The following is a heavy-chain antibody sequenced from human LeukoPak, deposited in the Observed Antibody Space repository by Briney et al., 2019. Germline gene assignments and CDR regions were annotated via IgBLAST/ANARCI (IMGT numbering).Heavy chain of an antibody. Sequence: GASVKVSCKASGGTFSSYAISWVRQAPGQGLEWMGEIIPIFGTANYAQKFQGRVTITADESTSTAYMELSSLRSEDTAVYYCARANHRYSYGRPSYYYMDVWGKRTTVTVSS. J-gene: IGHJ6*03. CDR3: ARANHRYSYGRPSYYYMDV. CDR1: GGTFSSYA. CDR2: IIPIFGTA. D-gene: IGHD5-18*01. V-gene: IGHV1-69*13.